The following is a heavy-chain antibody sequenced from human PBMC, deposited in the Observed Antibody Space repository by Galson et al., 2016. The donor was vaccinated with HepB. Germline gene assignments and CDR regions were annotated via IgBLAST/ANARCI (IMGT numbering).Heavy chain of an antibody. CDR3: ARFGCTTCHNFYYYGMDV. V-gene: IGHV3-48*04. D-gene: IGHD2-2*01. Sequence: SLRLSCAASGFNFGAYSMNWVSQAPGKGLEWISYISNTRSVVHYADSVRGRFTISRDNAKNSLYLQMNSLRAEDTAVYYCARFGCTTCHNFYYYGMDVWGQGTTVTVSS. CDR1: GFNFGAYS. CDR2: ISNTRSVV. J-gene: IGHJ6*02.